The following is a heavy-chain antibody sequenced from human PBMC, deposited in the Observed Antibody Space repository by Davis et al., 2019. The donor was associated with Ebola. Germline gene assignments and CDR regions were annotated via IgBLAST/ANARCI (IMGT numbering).Heavy chain of an antibody. D-gene: IGHD3-3*01. CDR1: GGTFSSYA. CDR3: ARDRYDFWSGYYEYGMDV. J-gene: IGHJ6*02. CDR2: IIPIFGTA. Sequence: SVKVSCKASGGTFSSYAISWVRQAPGQGLEWMGGIIPIFGTANYAQKFQGRVTMTRNTSISTAYMELSSLRSEDTAVYYCARDRYDFWSGYYEYGMDVWGQGTTVTVSS. V-gene: IGHV1-69*05.